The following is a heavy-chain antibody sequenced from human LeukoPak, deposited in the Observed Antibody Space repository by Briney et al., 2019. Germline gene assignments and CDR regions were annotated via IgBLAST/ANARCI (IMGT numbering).Heavy chain of an antibody. V-gene: IGHV4-34*01. CDR3: ARGGWDIVVVPAGRFDY. D-gene: IGHD2-2*01. CDR2: INHSGST. CDR1: GGSLSGYY. Sequence: SETLSLTCAVYGGSLSGYYWSWIRQPPGKGLEWIGEINHSGSTNYNPSLKSRVTISVDTSKNQFSLKLSSVTAADTAVYYCARGGWDIVVVPAGRFDYWGQGTLVTVSS. J-gene: IGHJ4*02.